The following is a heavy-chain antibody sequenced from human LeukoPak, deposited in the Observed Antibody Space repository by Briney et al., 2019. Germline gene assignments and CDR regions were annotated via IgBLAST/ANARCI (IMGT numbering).Heavy chain of an antibody. CDR2: INPNSGGT. Sequence: ASVKVSCKASGYTFTGYYMHWVRQAPRQGVEWMGWINPNSGGTNYAQKFQGRVTMTRDTSTSTAHMELSRLRSDDTAVYYCARDGSSTSCYHDYWGQGTLVTVSS. CDR3: ARDGSSTSCYHDY. V-gene: IGHV1-2*02. D-gene: IGHD2-2*01. CDR1: GYTFTGYY. J-gene: IGHJ4*02.